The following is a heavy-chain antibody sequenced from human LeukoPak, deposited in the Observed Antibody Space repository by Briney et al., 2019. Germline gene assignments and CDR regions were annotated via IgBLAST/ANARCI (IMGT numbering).Heavy chain of an antibody. D-gene: IGHD1-26*01. CDR1: GFTFSSYS. V-gene: IGHV3-48*04. CDR2: ISSSSSTI. Sequence: GGSLRLSCAASGFTFSSYSMNWVRQAPGKGLEWVSYISSSSSTIYYADSVKGRFTISRDNAKNSLYLQMNSLGAEDTAVYYCARDGEPPHIVGAAYYFDYWGQGTLVTVSS. CDR3: ARDGEPPHIVGAAYYFDY. J-gene: IGHJ4*02.